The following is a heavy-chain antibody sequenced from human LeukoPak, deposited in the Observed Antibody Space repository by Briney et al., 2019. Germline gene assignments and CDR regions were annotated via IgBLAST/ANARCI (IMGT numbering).Heavy chain of an antibody. J-gene: IGHJ4*02. CDR1: GGSFSDFY. V-gene: IGHV4-38-2*02. Sequence: SETLSLTCTVNGGSFSDFYWGWIRQPPGEGLEWIGSIYHSGSTYYNPSLKSRVTISVDTSKNQFSLKLSSVTAADTAVYYCARAAQQLVRYFDYWGQGTLVTVSS. CDR2: IYHSGST. CDR3: ARAAQQLVRYFDY. D-gene: IGHD6-6*01.